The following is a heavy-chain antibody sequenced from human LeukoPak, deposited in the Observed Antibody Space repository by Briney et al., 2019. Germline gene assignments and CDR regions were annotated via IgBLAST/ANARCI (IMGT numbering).Heavy chain of an antibody. CDR1: GGSISSYY. D-gene: IGHD6-19*01. CDR3: VRGRYSSGWFKDKNWFDP. CDR2: IYYSGST. Sequence: SETLSLTCTVSGGSISSYYWSWIRQPPGKGLEWIGYIYYSGSTNYNPSLKSRATISVDTSKNQFSLKLSSVTAADTAVYYCVRGRYSSGWFKDKNWFDPWGQGIPVTVSS. J-gene: IGHJ5*02. V-gene: IGHV4-59*12.